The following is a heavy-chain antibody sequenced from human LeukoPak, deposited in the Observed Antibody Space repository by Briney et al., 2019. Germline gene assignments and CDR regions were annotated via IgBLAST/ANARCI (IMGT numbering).Heavy chain of an antibody. CDR3: ARTHIAAAGNGEAYYYYYMDV. Sequence: ASVKVSCKASGYTFTSYAMNWVRQAPGQGLEWMGWINTNTGNPTYAQGFTGRFVFSLDTSVSTAYLQISSLKAEDTAVYYCARTHIAAAGNGEAYYYYYMDVWGKGTTVTVSS. D-gene: IGHD6-13*01. CDR1: GYTFTSYA. V-gene: IGHV7-4-1*02. J-gene: IGHJ6*03. CDR2: INTNTGNP.